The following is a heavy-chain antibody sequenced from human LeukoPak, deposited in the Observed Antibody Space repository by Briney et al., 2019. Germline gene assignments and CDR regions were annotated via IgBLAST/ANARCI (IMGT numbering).Heavy chain of an antibody. V-gene: IGHV4-59*01. Sequence: SETLSLTCTVSGGSISSYYWSWIRQPPGKGLEWIGYIYYSGSTNYNPSLKSRVTISVDTSKSQFSLKLSSVTAADTAVYYCARVYSSGSDYWGQGTLVTVSS. CDR2: IYYSGST. CDR1: GGSISSYY. J-gene: IGHJ4*02. CDR3: ARVYSSGSDY. D-gene: IGHD6-19*01.